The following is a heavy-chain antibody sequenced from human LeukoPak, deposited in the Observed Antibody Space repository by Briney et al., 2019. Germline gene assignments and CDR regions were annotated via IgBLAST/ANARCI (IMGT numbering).Heavy chain of an antibody. V-gene: IGHV3-23*01. CDR2: IGGRDGST. CDR1: GFTFSSYG. J-gene: IGHJ4*02. D-gene: IGHD3-10*01. Sequence: GGSLRLSCAASGFTFSSYGMSWVRQAPGKGLEWVSAIGGRDGSTYYADSVKGRFTISRDNSKNTLYVQMNSLRAEDTAVYYCARGGRPDYWGQGTLVTVSS. CDR3: ARGGRPDY.